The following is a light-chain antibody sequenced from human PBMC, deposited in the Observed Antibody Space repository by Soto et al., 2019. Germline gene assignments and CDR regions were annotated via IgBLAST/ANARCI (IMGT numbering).Light chain of an antibody. Sequence: QSVLTHSPSASASLGAAVKLTCTLSSGHSSYAIAWHQQQPEKGPRYLMKLNGDGSHNKGDGIPDRFSGSISGAERHLAISTFQAEDEADYYCQTWGTGPVVFGGGTKLTVL. CDR3: QTWGTGPVV. J-gene: IGLJ2*01. CDR1: SGHSSYA. CDR2: LNGDGSH. V-gene: IGLV4-69*02.